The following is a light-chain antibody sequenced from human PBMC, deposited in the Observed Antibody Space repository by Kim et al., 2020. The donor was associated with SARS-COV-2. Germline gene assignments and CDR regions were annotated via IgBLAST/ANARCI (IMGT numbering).Light chain of an antibody. CDR2: GAS. V-gene: IGKV3-15*01. CDR3: QQYSHWPLT. J-gene: IGKJ4*02. Sequence: EIVMTLSPATLSVSPGERATLSCRASQSVSSNLAWYQQKPGQAPRLLIYGASTRATGIPGRFSGSGSGTEFTLTISSLQSEDFAVYYCQQYSHWPLTFGGGTKLEIK. CDR1: QSVSSN.